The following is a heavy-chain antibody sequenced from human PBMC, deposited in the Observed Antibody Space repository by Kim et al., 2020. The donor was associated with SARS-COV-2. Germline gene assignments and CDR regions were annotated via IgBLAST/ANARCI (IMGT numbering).Heavy chain of an antibody. CDR2: IRSKAYGGTT. V-gene: IGHV3-49*03. CDR1: GFTFGDYA. Sequence: GGSLRLSCTASGFTFGDYAMSWFRQAPGKGLEWVGFIRSKAYGGTTEYAASVKGRFTISRDDSKSIAYLQMNSLKTEDTAVYYCTRASVLRFLEWLSPEDYWGQGTLVTVSS. CDR3: TRASVLRFLEWLSPEDY. D-gene: IGHD3-3*01. J-gene: IGHJ4*02.